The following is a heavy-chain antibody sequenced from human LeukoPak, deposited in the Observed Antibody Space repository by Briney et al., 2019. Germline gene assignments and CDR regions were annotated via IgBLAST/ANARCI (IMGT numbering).Heavy chain of an antibody. CDR3: ARNLRSYGSGSYHY. CDR2: INSDGSST. J-gene: IGHJ4*02. D-gene: IGHD3-10*01. CDR1: GFTFSNSW. V-gene: IGHV3-74*01. Sequence: GGFLRLSCAASGFTFSNSWMHWVRQAPGKGLVWVSRINSDGSSTSYADSVKGRFTISRDNAKNTLYLQMNSLRAEDTAMYYCARNLRSYGSGSYHYWGQGTLVTVSS.